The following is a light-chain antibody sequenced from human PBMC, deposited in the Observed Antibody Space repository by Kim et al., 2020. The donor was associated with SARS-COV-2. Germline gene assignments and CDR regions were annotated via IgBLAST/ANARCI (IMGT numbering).Light chain of an antibody. J-gene: IGKJ4*02. V-gene: IGKV1-39*01. Sequence: DIQMTQSPSSLSASVGDRVTITCRASQSISSYLNWYQQKPGKAPKLLIYAASSLQSGVPSRFSGSGSGTDFTLTISSLQPEDFATYYCQQSDSTPLTIGGGTKVDIK. CDR3: QQSDSTPLT. CDR2: AAS. CDR1: QSISSY.